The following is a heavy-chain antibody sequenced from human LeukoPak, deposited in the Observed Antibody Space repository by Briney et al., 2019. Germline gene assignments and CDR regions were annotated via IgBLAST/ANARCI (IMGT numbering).Heavy chain of an antibody. CDR1: GFTFSSYA. CDR2: ISGSGGST. CDR3: AKKSGLWFGEFPFDY. D-gene: IGHD3-10*01. Sequence: PGGSLRLSCAASGFTFSSYAMSWVRQAPGKGLEWVSAISGSGGSTYYADSVKGRFTISRDNSKNPLYLQMNSLRAEDTAVYYCAKKSGLWFGEFPFDYWGQGTLVTVSS. J-gene: IGHJ4*02. V-gene: IGHV3-23*01.